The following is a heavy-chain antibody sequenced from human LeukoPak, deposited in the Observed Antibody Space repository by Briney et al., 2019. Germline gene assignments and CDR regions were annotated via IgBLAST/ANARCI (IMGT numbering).Heavy chain of an antibody. V-gene: IGHV4-39*01. J-gene: IGHJ5*02. CDR1: GGSITSSSYY. CDR3: ARHGEGYCSSTSCYMDWFDP. Sequence: SETLSLTCTVYGGSITSSSYYWGWIRPPPGNGLEWIGSIYYSGSTYYNPSLKSRVTISVDTSKNQFSLKLSSVTAADTAVYYCARHGEGYCSSTSCYMDWFDPWGQGTLVTVSS. CDR2: IYYSGST. D-gene: IGHD2-2*02.